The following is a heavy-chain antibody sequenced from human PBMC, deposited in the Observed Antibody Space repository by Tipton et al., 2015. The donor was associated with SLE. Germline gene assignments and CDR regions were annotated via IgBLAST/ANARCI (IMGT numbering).Heavy chain of an antibody. CDR2: INHSGTT. CDR3: ARGGSKHYDFWGRQMGPHAFDI. J-gene: IGHJ3*02. CDR1: DGSIRSTNYY. D-gene: IGHD3-3*01. Sequence: TLSLTCTVSDGSIRSTNYYWGWIRQLPDKGLEWIGEINHSGTTNCNPSLKSRVTISVDTSKNQFSLKLSSVTAADTAVYYCARGGSKHYDFWGRQMGPHAFDIWGQETKVTVSS. V-gene: IGHV4-39*07.